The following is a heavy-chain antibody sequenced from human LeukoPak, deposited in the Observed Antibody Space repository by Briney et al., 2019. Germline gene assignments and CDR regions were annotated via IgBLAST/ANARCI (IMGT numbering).Heavy chain of an antibody. CDR3: ARPYYYDRGVSFGAFDI. D-gene: IGHD3-22*01. CDR1: GYTFTGYY. V-gene: IGHV1-2*02. Sequence: ASVKVSCKASGYTFTGYYMHWVRQAPGQGLEGMGWINPNSVGTNYAQKFQGRVTMTRDTSISTAYMELSRLRSDDTAVYSCARPYYYDRGVSFGAFDIWGQGTMVTVSS. J-gene: IGHJ3*02. CDR2: INPNSVGT.